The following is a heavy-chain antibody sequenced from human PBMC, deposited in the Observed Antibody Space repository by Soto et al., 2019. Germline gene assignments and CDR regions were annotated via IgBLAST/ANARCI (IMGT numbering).Heavy chain of an antibody. J-gene: IGHJ6*02. D-gene: IGHD2-8*01. V-gene: IGHV1-69*13. CDR1: GGTFSSYA. CDR3: ASEMYAIRNYYYGMDV. CDR2: IIPIFGAA. Sequence: SVKVSCKASGGTFSSYAISWVRQAPGQGLEWMGGIIPIFGAANYAQKFQGRVTITADESTSTAYMELSSLRSEDTAVYYCASEMYAIRNYYYGMDVWGQGTTVTVSS.